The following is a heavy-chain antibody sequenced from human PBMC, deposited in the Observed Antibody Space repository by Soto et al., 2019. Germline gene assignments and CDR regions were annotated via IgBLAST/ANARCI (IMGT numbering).Heavy chain of an antibody. CDR3: VRNWRYYGGDYYYGMDA. CDR2: IYWDDDE. D-gene: IGHD3-10*01. Sequence: ITLKESGPTLVKPTQTLTLTCTFSGFSLNTGGVGLGWVRQPRGKAMEWLALIYWDDDERYRPSLRSRLNITKDTINNQVVLTMTNMDPEDTATYDCVRNWRYYGGDYYYGMDAWGQGTTVTVSS. CDR1: GFSLNTGGVG. J-gene: IGHJ6*02. V-gene: IGHV2-5*02.